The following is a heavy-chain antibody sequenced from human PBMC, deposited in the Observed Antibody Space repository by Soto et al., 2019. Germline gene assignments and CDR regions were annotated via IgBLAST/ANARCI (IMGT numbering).Heavy chain of an antibody. CDR3: ASSPPAVVVYYYAMDV. CDR2: IKQDGSEK. CDR1: GFTFSSYW. J-gene: IGHJ6*02. Sequence: EVQLVESGGGLVQPGGSLRLSCAASGFTFSSYWMTWVRQAPGKGLEWVANIKQDGSEKYYVDSVKGRFTISRDNAKNSLYLQMNSLRGEDTAVYYCASSPPAVVVYYYAMDVWGQGTTVTVSS. D-gene: IGHD3-22*01. V-gene: IGHV3-7*01.